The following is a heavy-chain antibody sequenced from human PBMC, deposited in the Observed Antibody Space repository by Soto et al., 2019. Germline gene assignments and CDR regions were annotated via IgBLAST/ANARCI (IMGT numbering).Heavy chain of an antibody. CDR2: ISYDGSNK. Sequence: GGSLRLSCAASGFTFSSYGMHWVRQAPGKGLEWVAVISYDGSNKYYADSVKGRFTISRDNSKNTLYMQMNSLRAEDTAVYYCAKEAGFWEGRITIFGVADYWGQGTLVTVSS. D-gene: IGHD3-3*01. V-gene: IGHV3-30*18. CDR1: GFTFSSYG. CDR3: AKEAGFWEGRITIFGVADY. J-gene: IGHJ4*02.